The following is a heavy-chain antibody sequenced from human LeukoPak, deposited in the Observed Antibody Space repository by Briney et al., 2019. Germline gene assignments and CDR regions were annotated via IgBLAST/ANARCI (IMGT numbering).Heavy chain of an antibody. CDR3: ARGKASAKPFDY. CDR1: GFTFSSYS. Sequence: GGSLRLSCAASGFTFSSYSMNWVRQAPGKGLEWVSSISSSSSYIYYADSVKGRFTISRDNAKNSLYLQMNSLRAKDTAVYYCARGKASAKPFDYWGQGTLVTVSS. V-gene: IGHV3-21*01. CDR2: ISSSSSYI. J-gene: IGHJ4*02.